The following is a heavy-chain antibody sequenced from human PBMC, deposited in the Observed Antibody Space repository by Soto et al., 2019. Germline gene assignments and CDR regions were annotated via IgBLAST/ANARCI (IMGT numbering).Heavy chain of an antibody. J-gene: IGHJ4*02. V-gene: IGHV1-18*01. D-gene: IGHD6-25*01. CDR3: AAADPPAGC. Sequence: QVQLVQSGAEVKKPGASVKVSCKASGYTFTSYAISWVRQAPGQGLEGMGWISAYNGNTNCAGKPQGRVTMTTSRAKTTAYMKLRSLRSVDTAGYYYAAADPPAGCWGQGTLGTVCS. CDR1: GYTFTSYA. CDR2: ISAYNGNT.